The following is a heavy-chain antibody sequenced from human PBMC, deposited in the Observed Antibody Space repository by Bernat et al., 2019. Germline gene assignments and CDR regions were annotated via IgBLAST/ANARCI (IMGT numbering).Heavy chain of an antibody. CDR1: GDSISSSAW. J-gene: IGHJ3*02. V-gene: IGHV4-4*02. Sequence: QVQLQESGPQLVKPSGTLSLTCVVSGDSISSSAWWSWVRQPSGKGLEWIAEIYHNGNINYNPSLRSRVTISIDKSKNQISLRLSSVTAADTAVYYCARDPVAAVGTAFDIWGQGTMVTVSS. CDR2: IYHNGNI. CDR3: ARDPVAAVGTAFDI. D-gene: IGHD6-13*01.